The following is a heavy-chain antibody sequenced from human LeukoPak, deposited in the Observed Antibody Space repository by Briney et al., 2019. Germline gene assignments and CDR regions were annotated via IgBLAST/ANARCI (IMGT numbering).Heavy chain of an antibody. J-gene: IGHJ4*02. V-gene: IGHV3-23*05. CDR2: IDTSGGST. Sequence: GGSLRLSCAASGFTFTSSAMNWVRQAPGEGLEWVSTIDTSGGSTYYADSVKGRFTISRDNSKHTLYLQMNSLRVEDTALYYCAKGTTDFDYWGQGTRVIVSS. CDR1: GFTFTSSA. D-gene: IGHD1-1*01. CDR3: AKGTTDFDY.